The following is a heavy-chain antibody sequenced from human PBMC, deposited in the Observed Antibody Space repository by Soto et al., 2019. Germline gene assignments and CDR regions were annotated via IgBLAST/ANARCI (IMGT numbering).Heavy chain of an antibody. V-gene: IGHV3-30*18. CDR1: GFTFSSYG. CDR2: ISYDGSNK. Sequence: QVQLVESGGGVVQPGRSLRLSCAASGFTFSSYGMHWVRQAPGKGLEWVAVISYDGSNKYYADSVKGRFTISRDNSKNTLYLQMNSLRAEDTAVYYCAKGLVLGVVGATRAAEHWGQGTLVTVSS. J-gene: IGHJ1*01. CDR3: AKGLVLGVVGATRAAEH. D-gene: IGHD1-26*01.